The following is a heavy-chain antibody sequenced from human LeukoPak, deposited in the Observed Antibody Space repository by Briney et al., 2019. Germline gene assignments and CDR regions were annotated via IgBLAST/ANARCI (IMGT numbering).Heavy chain of an antibody. CDR1: GYTFTSYD. V-gene: IGHV1-8*01. CDR3: ARGQSRIGKYYDSSGYSFDY. D-gene: IGHD3-22*01. CDR2: MNPNSGNT. Sequence: VASVKVSCKASGYTFTSYDINWVRQATGQGLEWMGWMNPNSGNTGYAQKFQGRVTMTRNTSISTAYMELSSLRSEDTAVYYCARGQSRIGKYYDSSGYSFDYWGQGTLVTVSS. J-gene: IGHJ4*02.